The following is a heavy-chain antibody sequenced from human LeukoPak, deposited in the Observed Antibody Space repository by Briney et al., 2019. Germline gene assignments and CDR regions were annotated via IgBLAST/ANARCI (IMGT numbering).Heavy chain of an antibody. CDR2: IIPILGIA. CDR1: GGTFSSYA. CDR3: ATEEKMVATGLLDY. V-gene: IGHV1-69*04. D-gene: IGHD5-12*01. Sequence: SVKVSCKASGGTFSSYAISWVRQAPGQGLEWMGRIIPILGIANYAQKFQGRVTITADKSTSTAYMELSSLRSEDTAVYYCATEEKMVATGLLDYWGQGTLVTVSS. J-gene: IGHJ4*02.